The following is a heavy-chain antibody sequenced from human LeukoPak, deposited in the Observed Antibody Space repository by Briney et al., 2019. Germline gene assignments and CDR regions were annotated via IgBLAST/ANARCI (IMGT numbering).Heavy chain of an antibody. Sequence: SETLSLTCTVSGGYISSFYWSWIRQPAGKGLEWIGRVGDSGSTDYSPSLRSRVTVSIDLSKKQVYLKLTSMTAADTAVYYCARDLSTRRLNWFDLWGQGIQVTVSS. CDR1: GGYISSFY. CDR3: ARDLSTRRLNWFDL. CDR2: VGDSGST. V-gene: IGHV4-4*07. D-gene: IGHD1-1*01. J-gene: IGHJ5*02.